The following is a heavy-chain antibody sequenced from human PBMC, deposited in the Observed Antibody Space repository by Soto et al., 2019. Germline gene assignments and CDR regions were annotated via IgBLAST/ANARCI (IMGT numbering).Heavy chain of an antibody. D-gene: IGHD6-19*01. CDR1: GGSISSTSYY. J-gene: IGHJ4*02. CDR3: ARVAPSTSGWVLAFNYADY. CDR2: IYYSGRT. V-gene: IGHV4-39*02. Sequence: SETLSLTCTVSGGSISSTSYYWGWIRQPPGKGLEWIGSIYYSGRTYYNPSLKSRVTISVDTSKNHFSLKLSSVTAADTAVYYCARVAPSTSGWVLAFNYADYWGQGTRVTVSS.